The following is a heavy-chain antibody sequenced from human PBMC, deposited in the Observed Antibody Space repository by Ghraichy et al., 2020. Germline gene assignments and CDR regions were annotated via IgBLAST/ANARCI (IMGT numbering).Heavy chain of an antibody. Sequence: LSLTCAASGFTFSNAWMSWVRQAPGKGLEWVGRIKSKTDGGTTDYAAPVKGRFTISRDDSKNTLYLQMNSLKTEDTAVYYCTTSTTVTTPRSRRGAGALDAFDIWGQGTMVTVSS. J-gene: IGHJ3*02. D-gene: IGHD4-17*01. CDR2: IKSKTDGGTT. V-gene: IGHV3-15*01. CDR3: TTSTTVTTPRSRRGAGALDAFDI. CDR1: GFTFSNAW.